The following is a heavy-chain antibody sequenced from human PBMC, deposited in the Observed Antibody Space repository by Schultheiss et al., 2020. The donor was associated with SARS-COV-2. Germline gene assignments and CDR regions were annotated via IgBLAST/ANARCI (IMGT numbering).Heavy chain of an antibody. J-gene: IGHJ6*02. Sequence: SETLSLTCAVYGGSFSGYYWSWIRQPAGKGLEWIGEINHSGSTNYNPSLKSRVTISVDTSKNQFSLKLSSVTAADTAVYYCARVWQGPRACMDVWGQGTTVTVSS. V-gene: IGHV4-34*01. CDR1: GGSFSGYY. CDR3: ARVWQGPRACMDV. D-gene: IGHD3-10*01. CDR2: INHSGST.